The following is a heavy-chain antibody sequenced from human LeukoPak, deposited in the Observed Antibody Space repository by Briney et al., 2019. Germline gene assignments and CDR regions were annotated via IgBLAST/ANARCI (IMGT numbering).Heavy chain of an antibody. J-gene: IGHJ4*02. CDR3: ARDPMSGKFDY. CDR2: IKPDGSAK. D-gene: IGHD4-23*01. Sequence: PGESLRLSCAASGFTFNRYWMSWVRQAPGKGLEWVGNIKPDGSAKFYVDSVKGRFTISRDNANNSLYLQMNSLRVEDTAVYYRARDPMSGKFDYWGQGTQVIVSS. CDR1: GFTFNRYW. V-gene: IGHV3-7*04.